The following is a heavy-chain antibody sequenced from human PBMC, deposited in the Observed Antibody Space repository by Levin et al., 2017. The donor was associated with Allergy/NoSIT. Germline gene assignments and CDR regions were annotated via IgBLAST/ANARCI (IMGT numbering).Heavy chain of an antibody. CDR3: AKGQGYCDSSTCSYYYYFTMDI. CDR1: GFTFSNHA. V-gene: IGHV3-30*18. Sequence: PGGSLRLSCVDSGFTFSNHAMHWVRQAPGKGLEWVAVISFDGNDKKYADSVKGRFTISRDNSKNSLYLQMNSLRAEDTAVYYCAKGQGYCDSSTCSYYYYFTMDIWGQGTTVTVSS. CDR2: ISFDGNDK. J-gene: IGHJ6*02. D-gene: IGHD2/OR15-2a*01.